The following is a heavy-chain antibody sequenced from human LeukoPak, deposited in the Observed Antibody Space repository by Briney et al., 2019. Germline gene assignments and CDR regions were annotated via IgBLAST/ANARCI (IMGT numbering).Heavy chain of an antibody. V-gene: IGHV4-59*01. CDR3: ARDGSTYYDFWSGNYYYGMDV. J-gene: IGHJ6*02. D-gene: IGHD3-3*01. CDR2: IYYSGST. Sequence: SETLSLTCTVSGGSISSYYWSWIRQPPGKGLEWIGYIYYSGSTNYNPSLKSRVTISVDTSKNQFSLKLSSVTAADTAVYYCARDGSTYYDFWSGNYYYGMDVWAKGPRSPSP. CDR1: GGSISSYY.